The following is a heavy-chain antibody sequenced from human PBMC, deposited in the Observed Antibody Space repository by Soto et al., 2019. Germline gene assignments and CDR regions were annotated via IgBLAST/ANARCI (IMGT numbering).Heavy chain of an antibody. D-gene: IGHD7-27*01. Sequence: ASVKVSCKASGGTFSSYAISWVRQAPGQGLEWMGGIIPILGIANYAQKFQGRVTITADKSTSTAYMELSSLRSEDTAVYYCARGDITGDYIYYYYGMDVWGQGTTVTVSS. CDR1: GGTFSSYA. V-gene: IGHV1-69*10. J-gene: IGHJ6*02. CDR2: IIPILGIA. CDR3: ARGDITGDYIYYYYGMDV.